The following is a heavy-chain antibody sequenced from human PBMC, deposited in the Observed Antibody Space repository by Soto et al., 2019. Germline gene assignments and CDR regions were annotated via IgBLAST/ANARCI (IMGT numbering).Heavy chain of an antibody. CDR3: ARYDSADCTCYRIEH. CDR1: GDSINSYY. D-gene: IGHD3-22*01. Sequence: SETRTLTGTVSGDSINSYYSSWFRQPPGKGLEWFGYVYYNGLTNSTPSLKSRVSISVETSKNELPLSLSSVSTPHTAPYYSARYDSADCTCYRIEHWSQGTLVTVSS. V-gene: IGHV4-59*01. CDR2: VYYNGLT. J-gene: IGHJ4*02.